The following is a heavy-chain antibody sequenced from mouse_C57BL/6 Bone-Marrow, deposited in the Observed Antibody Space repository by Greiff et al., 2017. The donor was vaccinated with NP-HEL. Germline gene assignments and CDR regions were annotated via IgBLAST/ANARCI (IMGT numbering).Heavy chain of an antibody. CDR2: INPYNGGT. Sequence: EVQLQQSGPVLVKPGASVKMSCKASGYTFTDYYMNWVKQSHGKSLEWIGVINPYNGGTSYNQKFKGKATLTVDKSSSTAYMELNSLTSDDSAVYYCARRDYYGSSPYYFDYWGQGTTLTVSS. D-gene: IGHD1-1*01. J-gene: IGHJ2*01. V-gene: IGHV1-19*01. CDR3: ARRDYYGSSPYYFDY. CDR1: GYTFTDYY.